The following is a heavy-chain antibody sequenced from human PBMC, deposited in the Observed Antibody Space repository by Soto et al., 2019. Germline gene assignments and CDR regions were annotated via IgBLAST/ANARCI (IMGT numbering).Heavy chain of an antibody. CDR1: GFTFSDYA. J-gene: IGHJ4*02. D-gene: IGHD6-19*01. V-gene: IGHV3-30*18. CDR3: AKGGRQWLVTADFNY. Sequence: VQLVESGGGVVQPGRSLRLSCAASGFTFSDYAMHWVRQAPGTGLEWVAVVSHDGRNTHYADSVTCRFTISRDSSKNTVSLEMTSLRAEDTAVYYCAKGGRQWLVTADFNYWGQGALVTVSS. CDR2: VSHDGRNT.